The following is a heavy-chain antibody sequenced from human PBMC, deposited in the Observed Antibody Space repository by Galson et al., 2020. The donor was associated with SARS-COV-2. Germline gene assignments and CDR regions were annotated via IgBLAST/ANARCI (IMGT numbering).Heavy chain of an antibody. CDR2: ISSSGSTI. V-gene: IGHV3-11*01. J-gene: IGHJ6*02. D-gene: IGHD3-10*01. CDR1: GFTFSDYY. CDR3: AKYYYGSGNKYHADYYYYGMDV. Sequence: NSGGSLRLSCAASGFTFSDYYMSWIRQAPGKGLEWVSYISSSGSTIYYADSVKGRFTISRDNAKNSLYLQMNSLRAEDTAVYYCAKYYYGSGNKYHADYYYYGMDVWGQGTTVTVSS.